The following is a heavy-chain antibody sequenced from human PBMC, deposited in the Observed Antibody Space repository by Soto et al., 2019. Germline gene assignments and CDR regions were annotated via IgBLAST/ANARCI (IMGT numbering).Heavy chain of an antibody. Sequence: QLRLEESGPGLVKPSETLSLICSVSGGSVNNANYFWDWIRRHPENGLEWIGYIYYSGSTRYNPSFKTRATLSIDTSKNQFSLRLNSVTVADTAIYFCARDADYGGSRGGMDVWGRGTTVTVSS. CDR2: IYYSGST. CDR3: ARDADYGGSRGGMDV. CDR1: GGSVNNANYF. D-gene: IGHD4-17*01. J-gene: IGHJ6*02. V-gene: IGHV4-31*03.